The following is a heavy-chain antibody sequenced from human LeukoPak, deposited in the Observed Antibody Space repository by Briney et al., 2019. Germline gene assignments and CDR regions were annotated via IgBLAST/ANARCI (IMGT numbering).Heavy chain of an antibody. CDR1: GFTVSSNY. CDR2: IYSGGST. J-gene: IGHJ4*02. Sequence: GGSLRLSCAASGFTVSSNYMSWVRQAPGKGLEWVSVIYSGGSTYYADSVKGRFTISRDNSKNTLYLQMNSLRAEDTAVYYCARAYSSGWYHPHDYWGQGTLVTVSS. V-gene: IGHV3-53*01. CDR3: ARAYSSGWYHPHDY. D-gene: IGHD6-19*01.